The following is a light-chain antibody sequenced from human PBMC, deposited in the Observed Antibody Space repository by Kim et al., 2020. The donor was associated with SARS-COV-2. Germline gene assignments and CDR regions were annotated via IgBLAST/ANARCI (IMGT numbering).Light chain of an antibody. CDR1: SSDVGSYNL. J-gene: IGLJ2*01. V-gene: IGLV2-23*03. CDR2: EGS. Sequence: QSITISCTGTSSDVGSYNLVSWYQQHPGKAPKLMIYEGSKRPSGVSNRFSGSKSGNTASLTISGLQAEDEADYYCCSYAGSSTLLVFGGGTKLTVL. CDR3: CSYAGSSTLLV.